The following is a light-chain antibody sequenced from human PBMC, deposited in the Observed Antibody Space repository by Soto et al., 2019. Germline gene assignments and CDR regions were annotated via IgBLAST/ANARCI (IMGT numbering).Light chain of an antibody. CDR1: SSDVGDYNY. CDR3: SSFSSSSTLV. CDR2: EVV. V-gene: IGLV2-14*01. J-gene: IGLJ3*02. Sequence: QSALTQPASVSGSPGQSITISCTGTSSDVGDYNYVSWYQQHPGTAPKLMIYEVVNRPSGVYNRFSGSKSGNTASLTIAGLQAEDDAYYYCSSFSSSSTLVFGGGTKLTVL.